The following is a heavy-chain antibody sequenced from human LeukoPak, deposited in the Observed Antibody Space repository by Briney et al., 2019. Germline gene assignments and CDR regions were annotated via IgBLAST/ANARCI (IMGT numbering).Heavy chain of an antibody. D-gene: IGHD2-15*01. Sequence: GGSLRLSCAASGFTFSSYSMNWVRQAPGKGLEWVSSISSSSSYMYYADSVKGRFTISRDNAKNSLYLQMNSLRAEDTAVYYCARVGPGRYCSGGSCYSDYWGQGTLVTVSS. CDR1: GFTFSSYS. CDR3: ARVGPGRYCSGGSCYSDY. CDR2: ISSSSSYM. J-gene: IGHJ4*02. V-gene: IGHV3-21*01.